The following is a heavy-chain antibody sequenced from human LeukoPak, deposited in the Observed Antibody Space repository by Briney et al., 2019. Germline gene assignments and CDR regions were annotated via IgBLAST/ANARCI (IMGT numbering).Heavy chain of an antibody. J-gene: IGHJ4*02. CDR1: GYTFTSYY. D-gene: IGHD7-27*01. CDR3: ARDHNWGPDY. V-gene: IGHV1-2*02. CDR2: INANTGVT. Sequence: ASVKVSCKASGYTFTSYYMHWVRRAPGQGLEWMGWINANTGVTHYAVKFQGRVTITRDTSISTVYMDLSSLQSDDTAVYYCARDHNWGPDYWGQGTLVLVSS.